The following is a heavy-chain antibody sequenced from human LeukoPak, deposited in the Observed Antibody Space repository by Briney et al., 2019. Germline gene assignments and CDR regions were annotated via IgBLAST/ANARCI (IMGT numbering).Heavy chain of an antibody. CDR2: SYHRGST. D-gene: IGHD1-1*01. Sequence: SETLSLTCTVSGGSISNYYWSWIRQSPGEGPEWIGWSYHRGSTSYNPSLKSRVAISVDTSKNQFSLKLSSVTAADTAVYYCARDRELGYWGQGTLVIVSS. V-gene: IGHV4-59*01. J-gene: IGHJ4*02. CDR3: ARDRELGY. CDR1: GGSISNYY.